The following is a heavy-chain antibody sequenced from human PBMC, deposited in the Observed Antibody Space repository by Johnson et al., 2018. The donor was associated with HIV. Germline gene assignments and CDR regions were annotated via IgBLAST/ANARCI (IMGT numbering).Heavy chain of an antibody. V-gene: IGHV3-23*04. CDR1: GFTFSDAW. Sequence: VQLVESGGGWVKPGGSLRLSCAASGFTFSDAWMSWVRQAPGKGLEWVSAISGSGGSTYYADSVKGRFTISRDNSKNTLYLQMNSLRAEDTAVYYCASRYTVDAFDIWGQGTMVTVSS. CDR3: ASRYTVDAFDI. CDR2: ISGSGGST. J-gene: IGHJ3*02. D-gene: IGHD1-1*01.